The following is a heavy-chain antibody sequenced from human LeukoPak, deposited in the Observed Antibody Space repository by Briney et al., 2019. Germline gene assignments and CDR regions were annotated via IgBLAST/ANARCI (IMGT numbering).Heavy chain of an antibody. CDR1: GFTFSNYW. J-gene: IGHJ4*02. V-gene: IGHV3-7*01. CDR2: IKQDGSET. CDR3: ARARKTYYFDY. Sequence: GGSLRLSCVASGFTFSNYWMSWVRQAPGKGLEWVAYIKQDGSETYYVDSVKGRFTISRDNAKNSLYLQMNSLRAEDTAVYYCARARKTYYFDYWGQGTLVTVSS.